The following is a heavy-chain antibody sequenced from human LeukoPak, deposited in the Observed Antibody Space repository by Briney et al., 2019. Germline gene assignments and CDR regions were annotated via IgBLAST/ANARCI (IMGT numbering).Heavy chain of an antibody. CDR1: GGTFSSYA. D-gene: IGHD3-22*01. Sequence: GASVKVSCKASGGTFSSYAISWVRQAPGQGLECMGRIIPILGIANYAQKFQGRVTITADKSTSTAYMELSSLRSEDTAVYYCASGYYGSSGYYYGYWGQGTLVTVSS. CDR2: IIPILGIA. V-gene: IGHV1-69*04. J-gene: IGHJ4*02. CDR3: ASGYYGSSGYYYGY.